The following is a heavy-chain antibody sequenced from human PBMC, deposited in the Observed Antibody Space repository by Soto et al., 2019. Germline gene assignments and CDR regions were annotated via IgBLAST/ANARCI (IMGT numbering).Heavy chain of an antibody. Sequence: PSETLSLTCAVSGGSISSGGYSWSWIRQPPGKGLEWIGYIYHSGSTYYNPSLKSRVTISVDRSKNQFSLKLSSVTAADTAVYYCARGQVLAAQHRGQGTLVTVSS. CDR3: ARGQVLAAQH. CDR2: IYHSGST. J-gene: IGHJ4*02. D-gene: IGHD2-15*01. V-gene: IGHV4-30-2*01. CDR1: GGSISSGGYS.